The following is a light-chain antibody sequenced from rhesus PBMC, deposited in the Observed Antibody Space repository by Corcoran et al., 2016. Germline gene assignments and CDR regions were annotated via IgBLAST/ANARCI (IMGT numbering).Light chain of an antibody. Sequence: DIQMTQSPSSLSASVGDTVTITCRTSQAISSYLNWFQQKPGTAPKLLIYAASSLESGVPSRFSGSGSGTEFILTISSLQPEDFATYYCLQHNSYPYSFGQGTRVEI. V-gene: IGKV1-28*02. CDR3: LQHNSYPYS. CDR1: QAISSY. CDR2: AAS. J-gene: IGKJ2*01.